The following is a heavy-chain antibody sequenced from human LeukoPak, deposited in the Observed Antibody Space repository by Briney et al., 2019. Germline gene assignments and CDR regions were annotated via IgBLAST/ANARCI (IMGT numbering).Heavy chain of an antibody. CDR1: GFTFSSYS. Sequence: GGSLRLSCAASGFTFSSYSMNWVRQAPGKGLEWVSSISSSSSYIYYAGSVKGRFTISRDNAKNSLYLQMNSLRAEDTAVYYCARDRHGVATIGDFDYWGQGTLVTVSS. CDR3: ARDRHGVATIGDFDY. D-gene: IGHD5-12*01. CDR2: ISSSSSYI. J-gene: IGHJ4*02. V-gene: IGHV3-21*01.